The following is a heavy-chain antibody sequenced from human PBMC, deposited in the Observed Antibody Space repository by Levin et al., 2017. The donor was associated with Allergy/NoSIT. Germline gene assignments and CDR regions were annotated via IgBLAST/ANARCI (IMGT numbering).Heavy chain of an antibody. CDR1: GFTFSSYE. Sequence: GESLKISCAASGFTFSSYEMNWVRQAPGKGLEWVSYISSSGSTIYYADSVKGRFTISRDNAKNSLYLQMNSLRAEDTAVYYCARDLGGLGGYYYYGIDVWGQGTTVTVSS. J-gene: IGHJ6*02. V-gene: IGHV3-48*03. CDR3: ARDLGGLGGYYYYGIDV. D-gene: IGHD3-16*01. CDR2: ISSSGSTI.